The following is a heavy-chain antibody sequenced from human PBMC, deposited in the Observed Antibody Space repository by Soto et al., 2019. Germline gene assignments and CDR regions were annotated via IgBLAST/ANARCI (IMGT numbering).Heavy chain of an antibody. Sequence: SETLSLTCTVSGGSISSGDYYWSWIRQPPGKGLEWIGYIYYSGSTYYNPSLKSRVTISVDTSKNQFSLKLSSVTAADTAVYYCASKLLWFGELLGVQATGLVDYWGQGTLVTVSS. V-gene: IGHV4-30-4*01. J-gene: IGHJ4*02. CDR3: ASKLLWFGELLGVQATGLVDY. CDR2: IYYSGST. D-gene: IGHD3-10*01. CDR1: GGSISSGDYY.